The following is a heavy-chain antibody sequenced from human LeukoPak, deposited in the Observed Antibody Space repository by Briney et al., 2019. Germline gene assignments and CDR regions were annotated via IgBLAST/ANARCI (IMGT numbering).Heavy chain of an antibody. J-gene: IGHJ5*02. CDR2: IYYSGTA. CDR1: GGSVSSSSYY. V-gene: IGHV4-61*01. Sequence: PSETLSLTCSDSGGSVSSSSYYWTWIRQPPGKGLEWIGYIYYSGTANYNPSLKSRVIISVDMSKNQFSLKLSSVTAADTAMYYCARGTNWFDPWGQGTLVTVSS. CDR3: ARGTNWFDP.